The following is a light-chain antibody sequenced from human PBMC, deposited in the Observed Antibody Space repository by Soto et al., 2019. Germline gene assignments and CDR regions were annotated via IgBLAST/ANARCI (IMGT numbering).Light chain of an antibody. CDR3: QQYTNWPYT. J-gene: IGKJ2*01. Sequence: EIVMTQSPATLSVSPGERASLSCRASQSVGSNLAWYQQTAGQAPRLLIYGASTRATGIPARFSGSGSGTEFTITISSLQSEDFAVYSCQQYTNWPYTFGQVTKLEIK. CDR2: GAS. V-gene: IGKV3-15*01. CDR1: QSVGSN.